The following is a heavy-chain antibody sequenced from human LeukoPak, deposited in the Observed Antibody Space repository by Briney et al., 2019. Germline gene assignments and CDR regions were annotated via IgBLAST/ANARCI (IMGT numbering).Heavy chain of an antibody. J-gene: IGHJ4*02. D-gene: IGHD4-17*01. V-gene: IGHV1-8*01. CDR2: MNPNSGNT. CDR3: ARVGGDTVTNRY. CDR1: GYTFTSYD. Sequence: GASVKVSCKASGYTFTSYDINWVRQATGQGLEWMGWMNPNSGNTGYAQKFQGRVTMTRNTSISTAYMELSSPRSEDTAVYYCARVGGDTVTNRYWGQGTLVTVSS.